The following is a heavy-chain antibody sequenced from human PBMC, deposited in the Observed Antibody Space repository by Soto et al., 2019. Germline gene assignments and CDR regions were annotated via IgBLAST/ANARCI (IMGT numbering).Heavy chain of an antibody. CDR2: IIPIFGTA. Sequence: QVQLVQSGAEVKKPGSSVKVSCKASGGTFSSYAISWVRQAPGQGLEWMGGIIPIFGTANYAQKFQGRVTITADESTSTAYMELSSLRCEDTAVYYCARDKAYCGGDCPTPFDIWGQGTMVTVSS. CDR3: ARDKAYCGGDCPTPFDI. J-gene: IGHJ3*02. CDR1: GGTFSSYA. V-gene: IGHV1-69*01. D-gene: IGHD2-21*02.